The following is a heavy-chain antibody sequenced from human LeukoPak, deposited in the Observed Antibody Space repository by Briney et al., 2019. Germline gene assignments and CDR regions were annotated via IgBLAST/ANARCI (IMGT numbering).Heavy chain of an antibody. V-gene: IGHV3-23*01. J-gene: IGHJ4*02. CDR3: AKDYDILTGYYSY. CDR2: ISDSDGHT. Sequence: GGSLRLSCAASGFTFSSDAVTWARQAPGKGLEWVSSISDSDGHTYYADSVKGRFTISRDNSKNTLYLQMNSLRAEDTAVYYCAKDYDILTGYYSYWGQGTLVTVSS. CDR1: GFTFSSDA. D-gene: IGHD3-9*01.